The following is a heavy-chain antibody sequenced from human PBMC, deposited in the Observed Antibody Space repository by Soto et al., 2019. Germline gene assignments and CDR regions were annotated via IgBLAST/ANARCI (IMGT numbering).Heavy chain of an antibody. CDR2: TYYRSKWYN. J-gene: IGHJ5*02. V-gene: IGHV6-1*01. Sequence: SQTLSLTCAISGDSVSSNSAAWNWIRQSPSRGLEWLVRTYYRSKWYNDYAVSVKSRITINPNTSKNQLSLQLNSVTPEDTAVYYCASSLYNWSDPWGQGTLVTGSS. CDR1: GDSVSSNSAA. CDR3: ASSLYNWSDP.